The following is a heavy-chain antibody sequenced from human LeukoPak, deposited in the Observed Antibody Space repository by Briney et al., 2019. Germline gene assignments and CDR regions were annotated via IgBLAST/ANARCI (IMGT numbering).Heavy chain of an antibody. J-gene: IGHJ3*02. Sequence: ASVKVSCKACGYTFTGYYMHWVRQAPGQGLEWMGWINLNSGGTNYAQKFQGRVTMTRDTSISTAYMELSRLRSDDTAVYYCATLGGGITIFGVVTRDDAFDIWGQGTMVTVSS. D-gene: IGHD3-3*01. CDR2: INLNSGGT. V-gene: IGHV1-2*02. CDR3: ATLGGGITIFGVVTRDDAFDI. CDR1: GYTFTGYY.